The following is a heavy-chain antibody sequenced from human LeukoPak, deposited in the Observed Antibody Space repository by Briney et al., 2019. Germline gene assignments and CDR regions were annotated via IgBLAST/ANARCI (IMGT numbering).Heavy chain of an antibody. CDR3: ARANGDYDYYFDY. J-gene: IGHJ4*02. Sequence: SQTLSLTCTVSGGSISSGSYYWSWIRQPAGKGLEWIGRIYTSGSTNYNPSLKSRVTISVDTSKNQSSLKLSSVTAADTAVYYCARANGDYDYYFDYWGQGTLVTVSS. CDR2: IYTSGST. CDR1: GGSISSGSYY. V-gene: IGHV4-61*02. D-gene: IGHD4-17*01.